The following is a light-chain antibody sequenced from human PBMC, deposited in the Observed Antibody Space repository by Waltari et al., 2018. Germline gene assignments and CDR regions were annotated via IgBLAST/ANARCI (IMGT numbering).Light chain of an antibody. J-gene: IGLJ2*01. CDR3: QVWDSSDDHEV. CDR1: NLESKS. CDR2: NDD. Sequence: SYVLIQPPSVSVAPGQTATITCGGTNLESKSVHWYQQKPGQAPVVVVYNDDHRPSGIPERFSGADSGNTATLTITRVEAGDEADYYCQVWDSSDDHEVFGGGTKLTVL. V-gene: IGLV3-21*02.